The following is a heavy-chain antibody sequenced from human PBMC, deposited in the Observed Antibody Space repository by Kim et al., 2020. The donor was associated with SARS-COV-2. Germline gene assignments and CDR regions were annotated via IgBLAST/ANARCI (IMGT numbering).Heavy chain of an antibody. CDR2: ISWNSGSI. CDR1: GFTFDDYA. Sequence: GGSLRLSCAASGFTFDDYAMHWVRQAPGKGLEWVSGISWNSGSIGYADSVKGRFTISRDNAKNSLYLQMNSLRAEDTAVYYCAKGSEYFQHWGQGTLVTVSS. V-gene: IGHV3-9*01. CDR3: AKGSEYFQH. J-gene: IGHJ1*01.